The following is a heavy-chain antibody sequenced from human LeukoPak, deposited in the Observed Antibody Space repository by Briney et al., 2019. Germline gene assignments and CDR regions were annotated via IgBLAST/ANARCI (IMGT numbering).Heavy chain of an antibody. CDR1: GFTFSNYV. V-gene: IGHV3-23*01. CDR3: AKGATFGINWFDS. CDR2: ITAGGGAT. D-gene: IGHD1-14*01. Sequence: PGGSLRLSCAASGFTFSNYVMSWVRQAPGKGLEWVSTITAGGGATYYAGSVKGRFTISRDDSKNTLYLQMNSLRAEDTAICFCAKGATFGINWFDSWGQGTLVSVSS. J-gene: IGHJ5*01.